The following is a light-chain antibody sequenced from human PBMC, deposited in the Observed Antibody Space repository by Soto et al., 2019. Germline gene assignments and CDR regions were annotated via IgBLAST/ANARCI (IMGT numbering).Light chain of an antibody. V-gene: IGKV3-11*01. CDR1: QSVSSY. CDR2: DAS. CDR3: PQRTTCPPF. Sequence: EIVLTQSPATLSLSPGERATLSCRASQSVSSYLAWYQQKPGQAPRLLIYDASNRATGIPARFSGSGSGTAPPPPLRGIGPEVFAVYYCPQRTTCPPFFAGGPRV. J-gene: IGKJ4*01.